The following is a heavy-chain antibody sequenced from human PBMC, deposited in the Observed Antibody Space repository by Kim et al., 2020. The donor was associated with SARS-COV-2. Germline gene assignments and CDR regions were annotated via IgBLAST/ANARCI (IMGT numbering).Heavy chain of an antibody. CDR3: ARPGCSSTSCYDY. Sequence: PSFQGHVTISAAKSSSTAYLQWSSLKASDTAMYYCARPGCSSTSCYDYWGQGTLVTVSS. D-gene: IGHD2-2*01. J-gene: IGHJ4*02. V-gene: IGHV5-10-1*01.